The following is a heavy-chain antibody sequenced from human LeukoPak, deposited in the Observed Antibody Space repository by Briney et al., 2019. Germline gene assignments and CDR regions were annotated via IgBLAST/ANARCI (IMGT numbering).Heavy chain of an antibody. CDR3: ARSLTYYDFWSGYSYYFDY. V-gene: IGHV4-34*01. CDR1: GGSFSGYY. J-gene: IGHJ4*02. CDR2: INHSGST. D-gene: IGHD3-3*01. Sequence: PSETLSLTCAVYGGSFSGYYWSWIRQPPGKGLEWIGEINHSGSTNYNPSLKSRVTISVDTSKNQFSLKLSSVTAADTAVYYCARSLTYYDFWSGYSYYFDYWGQGTLVTVSS.